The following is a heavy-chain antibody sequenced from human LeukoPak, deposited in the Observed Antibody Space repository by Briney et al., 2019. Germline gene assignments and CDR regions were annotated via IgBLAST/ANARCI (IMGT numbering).Heavy chain of an antibody. Sequence: SETLSLTCAVYGGSFSGYYWSWIRQPPGKGLEWIGEINHSGSTNYNPSLKSRVTISVDTSKNQFSLKLSSVTAADTAVYYCASRYYDFWSGYWVDYWGQGTLVTVSS. D-gene: IGHD3-3*01. CDR1: GGSFSGYY. V-gene: IGHV4-34*01. J-gene: IGHJ4*02. CDR2: INHSGST. CDR3: ASRYYDFWSGYWVDY.